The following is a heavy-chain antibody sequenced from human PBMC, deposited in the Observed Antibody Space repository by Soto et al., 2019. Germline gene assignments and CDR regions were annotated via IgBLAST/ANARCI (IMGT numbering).Heavy chain of an antibody. J-gene: IGHJ4*02. V-gene: IGHV3-30*18. CDR3: AKEEGPFRAYYFDY. CDR1: GFTFSSYG. CDR2: ISYDGSNK. Sequence: RGSLRLSCAASGFTFSSYGMHWVRQAPGKGLEWVAVISYDGSNKYYADSVKGRFTISRDNSKNTLYLQMNSLRAEDTAVYYCAKEEGPFRAYYFDYWGQGTLVTVSS.